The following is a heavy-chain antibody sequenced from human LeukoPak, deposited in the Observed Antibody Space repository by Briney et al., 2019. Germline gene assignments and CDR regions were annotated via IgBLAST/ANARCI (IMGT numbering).Heavy chain of an antibody. J-gene: IGHJ4*02. CDR1: GFTFSDYY. CDR2: ISSSGSTI. V-gene: IGHV3-11*01. Sequence: PGGSLTLSCAASGFTFSDYYMSWIRQAPGKGLEWVSYISSSGSTIYYADSVKGRFTISRDNAKNSLYLQMNSLRAEDTAVYYCARDYYYDSSGNPPASDYWGQGTLVTVSS. D-gene: IGHD3-22*01. CDR3: ARDYYYDSSGNPPASDY.